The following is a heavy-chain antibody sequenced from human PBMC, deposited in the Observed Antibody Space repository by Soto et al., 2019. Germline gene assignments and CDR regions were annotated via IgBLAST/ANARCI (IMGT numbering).Heavy chain of an antibody. CDR2: ISSSSSYI. CDR3: ASRGKLELAPFDP. Sequence: GGSLRLSCSASGFTFSSYSMNWFRQAPGKGLEWVSSISSSSSYIYYADSVKGRFTISRDNAKNSLYLQMNSLRAEDTAVYYCASRGKLELAPFDPWGQGTLVTVSS. V-gene: IGHV3-21*01. J-gene: IGHJ5*02. D-gene: IGHD1-7*01. CDR1: GFTFSSYS.